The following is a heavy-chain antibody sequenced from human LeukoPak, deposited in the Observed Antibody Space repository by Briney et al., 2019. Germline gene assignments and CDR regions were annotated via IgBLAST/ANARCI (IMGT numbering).Heavy chain of an antibody. CDR2: ISVYNGNT. D-gene: IGHD5-18*01. Sequence: ASVRVSCKASGYTFTNYGITWVRQAPGQGLAWMGWISVYNGNTKYAQKVQGRVTMTTDTSTNTAYMELRSLRSDDTAVYYCARTTRGYSGYYYYYYMDVWGKGTTVTVSS. J-gene: IGHJ6*03. CDR3: ARTTRGYSGYYYYYYMDV. V-gene: IGHV1-18*01. CDR1: GYTFTNYG.